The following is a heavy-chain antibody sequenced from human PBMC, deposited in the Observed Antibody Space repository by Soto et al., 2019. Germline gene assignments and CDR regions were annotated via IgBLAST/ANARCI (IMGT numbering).Heavy chain of an antibody. V-gene: IGHV4-59*01. D-gene: IGHD3-9*01. CDR3: ARGGDILTGYYERFDY. CDR2: IYYSGST. CDR1: GSSISRYY. J-gene: IGHJ4*02. Sequence: PSETLSLTCTVSGSSISRYYWSWIRQPPGKGLEWIGYIYYSGSTNYNPSLKSRVTISVDTSKNQFSLKLSSVTAADTAVYYCARGGDILTGYYERFDYRGQAALVTVSS.